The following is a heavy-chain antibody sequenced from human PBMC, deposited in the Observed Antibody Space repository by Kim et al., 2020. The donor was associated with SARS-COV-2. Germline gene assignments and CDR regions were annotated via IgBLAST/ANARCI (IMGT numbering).Heavy chain of an antibody. D-gene: IGHD3-10*01. V-gene: IGHV3-53*01. CDR3: ARGLLLWFGDLGSGGFDY. CDR1: GFTVSSNY. Sequence: GGSLRLSCAASGFTVSSNYMSWVRQAPGKGLEWVSVIYSGGSTYYADSVKGRFTISRDNSKNTLYLQMNSLRAEDTAVYYCARGLLLWFGDLGSGGFDYWGQGTLVTVSS. J-gene: IGHJ4*02. CDR2: IYSGGST.